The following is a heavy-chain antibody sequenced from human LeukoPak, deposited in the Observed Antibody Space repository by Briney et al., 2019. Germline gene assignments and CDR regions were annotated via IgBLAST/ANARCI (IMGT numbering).Heavy chain of an antibody. J-gene: IGHJ6*04. CDR3: ATLRPGATYYYYGMDV. CDR2: IYTSGST. D-gene: IGHD1-26*01. V-gene: IGHV4-4*07. Sequence: SETLSLTCTVSGGSISSYYWSWIRQPAGKGLEWIGRIYTSGSTNYNPSLKSRVTMSVDTSKNQFSLKLSSVTAADTAVYYCATLRPGATYYYYGMDVWGKGTTVTVSS. CDR1: GGSISSYY.